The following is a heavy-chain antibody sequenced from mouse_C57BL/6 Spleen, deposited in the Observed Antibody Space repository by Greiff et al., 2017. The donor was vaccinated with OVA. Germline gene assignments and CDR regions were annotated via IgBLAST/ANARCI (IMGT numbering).Heavy chain of an antibody. CDR2: IDPSDSYT. D-gene: IGHD2-5*01. V-gene: IGHV1-69*01. CDR1: GYTFTSYW. Sequence: VKLQQPGAELVMPGASVKLSCKASGYTFTSYWMHWVKQRPGQGLEWIGEIDPSDSYTNYNQKFKGKSTLTVDKSSSTAYMQLSSLTSEDSAVYYCARSTIVTTLYYYAMDYWGQGTSVTVSS. J-gene: IGHJ4*01. CDR3: ARSTIVTTLYYYAMDY.